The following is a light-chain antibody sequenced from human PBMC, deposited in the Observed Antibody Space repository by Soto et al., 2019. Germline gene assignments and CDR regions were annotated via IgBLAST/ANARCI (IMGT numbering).Light chain of an antibody. CDR2: KAS. CDR3: QQYNSYSPKGWT. CDR1: QSISSW. Sequence: DIQMTQSPSTLSASVGDRVTITCRASQSISSWLAWYQQKPGKAPKLLIYKASSLESGVPSRFSGSGSGTEFTLTISSLQPDDFATYYCQQYNSYSPKGWTFGQGIKLEIK. J-gene: IGKJ2*02. V-gene: IGKV1-5*03.